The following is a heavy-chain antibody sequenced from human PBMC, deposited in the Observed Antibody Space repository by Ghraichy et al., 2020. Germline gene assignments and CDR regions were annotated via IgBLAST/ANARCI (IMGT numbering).Heavy chain of an antibody. CDR3: ARGDRWTTAGWDTFYT. J-gene: IGHJ3*01. CDR2: INEDGSDE. V-gene: IGHV3-7*03. CDR1: GFSFNKYW. D-gene: IGHD6-13*01. Sequence: GGSLRLSCAASGFSFNKYWMNWVRQAPGKGLEWVANINEDGSDERYVESLRGRFTVSRDNAKNSLFLQIRSLRVDDTAMYYCARGDRWTTAGWDTFYTWGQGTMIAVSS.